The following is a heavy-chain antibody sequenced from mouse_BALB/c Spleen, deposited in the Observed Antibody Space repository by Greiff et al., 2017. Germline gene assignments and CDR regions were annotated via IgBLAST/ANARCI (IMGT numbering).Heavy chain of an antibody. CDR2: IYPGDGDT. CDR1: GYAFSSSW. D-gene: IGHD2-10*02. V-gene: IGHV1-82*01. J-gene: IGHJ2*01. Sequence: QVQLQQSGPELVKPGASVKISCKASGYAFSSSWMNWVKQRPGQGLEWIGRIYPGDGDTNYNGKFKGKATLTADKSSSTAYMQLSSLTSVDSAVYFCARSQYGNSLDYWGQGTTLTVSS. CDR3: ARSQYGNSLDY.